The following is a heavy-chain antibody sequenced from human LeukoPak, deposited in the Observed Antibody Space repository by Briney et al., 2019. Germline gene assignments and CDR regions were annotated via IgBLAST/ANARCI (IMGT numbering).Heavy chain of an antibody. CDR2: ISGSGGST. CDR3: AKDPSPTHYYYYYYMDV. CDR1: GFTFSSYG. Sequence: GGTLRLSCAASGFTFSSYGMSWVRQAPGKGLEWVSAISGSGGSTYYADSVKGRFTISRDNSKNTLYLQMNSLRAEDTAVYYCAKDPSPTHYYYYYYMDVWGKGTTVTISS. J-gene: IGHJ6*03. V-gene: IGHV3-23*01.